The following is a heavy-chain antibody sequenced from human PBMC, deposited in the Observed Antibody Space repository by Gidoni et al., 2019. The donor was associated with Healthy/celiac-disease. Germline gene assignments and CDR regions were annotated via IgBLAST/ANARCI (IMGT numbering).Heavy chain of an antibody. V-gene: IGHV3-48*01. CDR2: ISSSSTI. D-gene: IGHD5-12*01. J-gene: IGHJ4*02. Sequence: EVQLVESGGGLVQPGGSLRLSCAASGFTFSSYSMNWVRQAPGKGLEWISYISSSSTIYYADSVKGRFTISRDNAKNSLYLQMNSLRTEDTAVYYCARSHSGYDLGRIDYWGQGTLVTVSS. CDR1: GFTFSSYS. CDR3: ARSHSGYDLGRIDY.